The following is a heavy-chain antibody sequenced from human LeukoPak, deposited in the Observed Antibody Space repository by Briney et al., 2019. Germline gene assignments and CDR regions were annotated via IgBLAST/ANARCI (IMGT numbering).Heavy chain of an antibody. J-gene: IGHJ3*02. Sequence: GGSLRLSCAASGFTFSSYGMHWVRQAPGKGLEWVAVISYDGSNKYYADSVKGRFTISRDNSKNTLYLQMNSLRAEDTAVYYCARDARRGVELKAFDIWGQGTMVTVSS. CDR1: GFTFSSYG. V-gene: IGHV3-30*03. CDR2: ISYDGSNK. CDR3: ARDARRGVELKAFDI. D-gene: IGHD1-7*01.